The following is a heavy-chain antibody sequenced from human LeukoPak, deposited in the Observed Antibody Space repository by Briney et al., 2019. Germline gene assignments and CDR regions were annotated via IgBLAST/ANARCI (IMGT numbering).Heavy chain of an antibody. CDR2: IYYSGRT. CDR3: ARRYRNWNDEDDAFDI. Sequence: SETLSLTCTVSGGSISSYYWSWIRQPPGKGLEWIGYIYYSGRTNYNPSLKSRVTISVDTSKNQFSLKLSSVTAADTAVYYCARRYRNWNDEDDAFDIWGQGTMVTVSS. CDR1: GGSISSYY. J-gene: IGHJ3*02. D-gene: IGHD1-20*01. V-gene: IGHV4-59*08.